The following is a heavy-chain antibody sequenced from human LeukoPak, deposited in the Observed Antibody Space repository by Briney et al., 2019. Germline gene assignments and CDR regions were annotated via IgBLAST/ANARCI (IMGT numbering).Heavy chain of an antibody. CDR3: AKDRAYYSDY. CDR1: GFNFSSYA. J-gene: IGHJ4*02. V-gene: IGHV3-23*01. D-gene: IGHD2-21*01. CDR2: ISGSGGST. Sequence: GGSLGLSCAASGFNFSSYAMSWVRQAPGKGLEWVSAISGSGGSTYYADSVKGRFTISRDNSKNTLYLQMNSLRAEDTAVYYCAKDRAYYSDYWGQGTLVTVSS.